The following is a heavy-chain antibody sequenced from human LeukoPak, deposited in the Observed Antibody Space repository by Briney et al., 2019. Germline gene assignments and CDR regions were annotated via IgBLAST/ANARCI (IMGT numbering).Heavy chain of an antibody. J-gene: IGHJ4*02. CDR1: GDSINSAAYY. D-gene: IGHD3-3*01. Sequence: SETLSLTCTVSGDSINSAAYYWSWIRQHRGKGLEWIVYIYYSGSTSYNPSLQSRVTISIDTSKNQFSLKLSSVTAADTAVYYCARDNDFWSGYYSFDFWGRGTLVTVSS. V-gene: IGHV4-31*03. CDR2: IYYSGST. CDR3: ARDNDFWSGYYSFDF.